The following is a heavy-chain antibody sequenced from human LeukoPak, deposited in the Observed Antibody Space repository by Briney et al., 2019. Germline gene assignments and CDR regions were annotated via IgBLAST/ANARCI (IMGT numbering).Heavy chain of an antibody. D-gene: IGHD3-9*01. V-gene: IGHV3-48*03. CDR1: GFTFSSYE. J-gene: IGHJ4*02. Sequence: GGSLRLSCAASGFTFSSYEMNWVRQAPGKGLEWVSYISSSGSTIYYADSVKGRFTISRDNAKNSLYLQMNSLRAEDTAVYYCARRGYDILTGCDYWGQGTLVTVSS. CDR3: ARRGYDILTGCDY. CDR2: ISSSGSTI.